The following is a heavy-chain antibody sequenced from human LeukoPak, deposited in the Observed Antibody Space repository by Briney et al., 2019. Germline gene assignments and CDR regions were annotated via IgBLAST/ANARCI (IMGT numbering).Heavy chain of an antibody. V-gene: IGHV4-39*01. J-gene: IGHJ6*03. D-gene: IGHD5-18*01. CDR1: GGSVHSYDHY. CDR3: ARQPHSYGPDYYYYYMDL. Sequence: SETLSLTCTVSGGSVHSYDHYWAWIRQPPGKGLEWMGTIYSSGTTSYNPSLKSRVTISVDTSSNHFYLSLISVTAADTALYYCARQPHSYGPDYYYYYMDLWGTATTVTVSS. CDR2: IYSSGTT.